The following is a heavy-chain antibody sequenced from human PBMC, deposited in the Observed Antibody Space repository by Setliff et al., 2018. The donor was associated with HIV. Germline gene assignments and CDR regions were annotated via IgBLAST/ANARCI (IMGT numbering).Heavy chain of an antibody. Sequence: SETLSLTCTVSGGSISSYYWSWIRQPPGEGLEWIGHIFYSGSTNYNPSLKSRVTISLDTSENQFSLKLTSVTAADTAVYYCASAGSGTRAPPRYWGQGTLVTVSS. J-gene: IGHJ4*02. CDR3: ASAGSGTRAPPRY. CDR1: GGSISSYY. CDR2: IFYSGST. D-gene: IGHD1-1*01. V-gene: IGHV4-59*01.